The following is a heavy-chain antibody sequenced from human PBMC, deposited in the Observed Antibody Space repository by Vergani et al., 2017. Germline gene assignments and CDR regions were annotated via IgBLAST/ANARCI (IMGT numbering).Heavy chain of an antibody. Sequence: EVQVVESGGGLVKPGGSLRLSCAASGFTLSSFHMNWVRQAPGKGLEWVSSISSSSSYIYYADSVKGRFTISRDNAKNSLYLQLNSLRAEDTAVYYCARGGLPFDYWGQGTLVTVSS. V-gene: IGHV3-21*01. J-gene: IGHJ4*02. CDR3: ARGGLPFDY. D-gene: IGHD5-18*01. CDR1: GFTLSSFH. CDR2: ISSSSSYI.